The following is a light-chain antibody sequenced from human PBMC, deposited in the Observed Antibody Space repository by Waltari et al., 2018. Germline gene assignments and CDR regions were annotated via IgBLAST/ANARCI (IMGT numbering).Light chain of an antibody. Sequence: EIQMTQSPSSVSASVGDRVTITCRATQDINSALAWYQQKPGQAPNLLIYAVSSLQSGVPSRFSGSGYGTHFTLTISSLQPEDVATYYCQQGNTFPPTFGLGTRVQI. J-gene: IGKJ1*01. CDR2: AVS. CDR1: QDINSA. V-gene: IGKV1-12*01. CDR3: QQGNTFPPT.